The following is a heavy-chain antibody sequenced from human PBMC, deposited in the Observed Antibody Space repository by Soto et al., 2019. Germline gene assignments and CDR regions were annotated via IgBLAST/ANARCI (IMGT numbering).Heavy chain of an antibody. V-gene: IGHV3-7*01. CDR2: IKQDGSEK. CDR1: GFTFSSYW. Sequence: GSLLLSCSASGFTFSSYWMSWVRQAPGKGLEWVANIKQDGSEKYYVDSVKGRFTISRDNAKNSLYLQMNSLRAEDTAVYYCASNAPDDAFDIWGQGTMVTVSS. J-gene: IGHJ3*02. CDR3: ASNAPDDAFDI.